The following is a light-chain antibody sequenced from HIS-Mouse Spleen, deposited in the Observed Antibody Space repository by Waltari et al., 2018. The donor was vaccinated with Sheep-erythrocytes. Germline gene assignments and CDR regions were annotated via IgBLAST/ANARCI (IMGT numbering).Light chain of an antibody. CDR3: CSYAGSYTLV. V-gene: IGLV2-11*01. CDR1: SRDVGGYNY. J-gene: IGLJ2*01. Sequence: QSALTQPRSVSGSPGQSVTISCTGTSRDVGGYNYVPWYQQHPGKAPKPMIYDVSKRPSGVPDRFSGSKSGNTASLTISGLQAEDEADYYCCSYAGSYTLVFGGGTKLTVL. CDR2: DVS.